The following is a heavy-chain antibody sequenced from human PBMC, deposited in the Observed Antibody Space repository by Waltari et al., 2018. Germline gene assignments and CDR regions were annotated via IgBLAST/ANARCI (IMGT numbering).Heavy chain of an antibody. CDR3: AREEVYCSGGSCYSLYGWFDT. CDR1: GGSFSGYY. D-gene: IGHD2-15*01. V-gene: IGHV4-34*01. CDR2: INHSGST. J-gene: IGHJ5*02. Sequence: QEQLQQWGAGLLKPSETLSLTCAVYGGSFSGYYWSWIRQPPGKGLEWIGEINHSGSTNYNPCLKSRVTISVDTSKNQFSLKLSSVTAADTAVYYCAREEVYCSGGSCYSLYGWFDTWGQGTLVTVSS.